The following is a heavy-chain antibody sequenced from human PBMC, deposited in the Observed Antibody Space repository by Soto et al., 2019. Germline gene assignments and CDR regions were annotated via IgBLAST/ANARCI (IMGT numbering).Heavy chain of an antibody. CDR3: VKGKRGKNYDFWSGYQSTVGPDDVYFDY. CDR1: GFTFSSYA. V-gene: IGHV3-23*01. D-gene: IGHD3-3*01. J-gene: IGHJ4*02. CDR2: ISGSGGST. Sequence: GGSLRLSCAASGFTFSSYAMSWVRQAPGKGLEWVSAISGSGGSTYYADSVKGRFTISRDNSKNTLYLQMNSLRAEDTAVYYCVKGKRGKNYDFWSGYQSTVGPDDVYFDYWGQGTLVTVSS.